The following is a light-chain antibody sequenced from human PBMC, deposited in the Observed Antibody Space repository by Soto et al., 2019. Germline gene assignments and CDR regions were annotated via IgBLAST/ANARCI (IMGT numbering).Light chain of an antibody. Sequence: DIQMTQSPSSLSASVGDRVTITCRASQSISSYLNWYQQKPGKAPKLLIYAASSLQSGVSSRFSGSASGKDFTLTISSLQPEDFATYYYQHSYSTLLFGQGTKLEIK. CDR3: QHSYSTLL. J-gene: IGKJ2*01. CDR2: AAS. CDR1: QSISSY. V-gene: IGKV1-39*01.